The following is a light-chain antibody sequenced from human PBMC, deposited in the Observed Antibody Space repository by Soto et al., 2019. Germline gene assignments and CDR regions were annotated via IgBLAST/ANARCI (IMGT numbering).Light chain of an antibody. V-gene: IGKV1-5*01. Sequence: DIQMTQSPSTLSASVGDRVTITCRASQSISNWLAWYQQKAGKAPKLLIYDASSLESGVPSRFSGSGSVTEFTLTISSLQPDDFATYYCQQYNSYPLTLGGGTKVEIK. CDR3: QQYNSYPLT. CDR1: QSISNW. CDR2: DAS. J-gene: IGKJ4*01.